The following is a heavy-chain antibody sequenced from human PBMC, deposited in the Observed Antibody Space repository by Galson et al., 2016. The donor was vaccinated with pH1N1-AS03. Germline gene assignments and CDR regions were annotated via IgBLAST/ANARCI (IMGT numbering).Heavy chain of an antibody. V-gene: IGHV4-39*01. CDR1: GVSISSSSHH. Sequence: ETLSLTCTVSGVSISSSSHHWGWIRRPPGKGLEWIGNIYYTGSTYYNPSLKSRVTVSIDTSKNQFSLKVSSVTAADTAVYYCARLVVLTALRDAWYFDLWGRGTLVTVSS. J-gene: IGHJ2*01. D-gene: IGHD2-21*02. CDR2: IYYTGST. CDR3: ARLVVLTALRDAWYFDL.